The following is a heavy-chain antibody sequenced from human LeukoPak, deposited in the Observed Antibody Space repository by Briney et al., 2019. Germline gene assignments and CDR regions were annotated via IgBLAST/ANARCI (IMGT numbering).Heavy chain of an antibody. CDR2: IKQDGSEK. CDR3: AKVSSSVVRDAFDI. CDR1: GFTFSSYW. D-gene: IGHD3-22*01. Sequence: GGSLRLSCAASGFTFSSYWMSWVRQAPGKGLEWVANIKQDGSEKYYVDSVKGRFTISRDNSKNTLYLQMNSLRAEDTAVYYCAKVSSSVVRDAFDIWGQGTMVTVSS. V-gene: IGHV3-7*03. J-gene: IGHJ3*02.